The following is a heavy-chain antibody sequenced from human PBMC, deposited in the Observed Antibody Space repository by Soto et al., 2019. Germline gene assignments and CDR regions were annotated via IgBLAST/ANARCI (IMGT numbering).Heavy chain of an antibody. D-gene: IGHD3-10*01. CDR1: GGSISSSSYY. V-gene: IGHV4-39*02. J-gene: IGHJ4*02. CDR2: IYYSGST. CDR3: ARDKNGSGSYIDY. Sequence: KTSETLSLTCTVSGGSISSSSYYWGWIRQPPGKGLEWIGSIYYSGSTYYNPSLKSRVTISVDTSKNQFSLKLSSVTAADTAVYYCARDKNGSGSYIDYWGQGTLVTVSS.